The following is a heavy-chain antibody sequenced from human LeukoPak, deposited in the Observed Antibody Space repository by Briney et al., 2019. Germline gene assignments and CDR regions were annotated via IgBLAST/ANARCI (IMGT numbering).Heavy chain of an antibody. J-gene: IGHJ4*02. Sequence: GGSLRLSCATSGFTFSTYWMSWVRQAPGKGLEWVANIKQDGSETYYADCVKGRFTIFRDNAKNSLYLQMDSLRVEDTAVYYCANGDGFDYWGQGTLVIVSS. CDR1: GFTFSTYW. D-gene: IGHD5-24*01. V-gene: IGHV3-7*01. CDR2: IKQDGSET. CDR3: ANGDGFDY.